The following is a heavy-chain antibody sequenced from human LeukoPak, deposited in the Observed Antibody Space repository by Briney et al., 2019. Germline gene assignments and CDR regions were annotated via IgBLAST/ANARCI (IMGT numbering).Heavy chain of an antibody. CDR3: AGTWSFDY. Sequence: GGSLRLSCAVSGFTFSNDWMHWIRQAPGKGLLWVSRISGDGTTTNYADSVKGRFTISRDNAKNTLYLQMDSLRAEDTAVYYCAGTWSFDYWGQGTLVTVSS. J-gene: IGHJ4*02. CDR1: GFTFSNDW. V-gene: IGHV3-74*01. CDR2: ISGDGTTT. D-gene: IGHD2-15*01.